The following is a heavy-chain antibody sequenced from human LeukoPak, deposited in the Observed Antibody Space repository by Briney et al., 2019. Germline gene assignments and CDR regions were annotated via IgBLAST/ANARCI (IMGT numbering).Heavy chain of an antibody. V-gene: IGHV3-74*01. Sequence: XXSXAXSRFIFSNYWMHWVREGRGKGRGWVSHINGDRTSTSYADPVNGRFTISRDNARTTLYLQMNSLSPEDTAVYYCGRGYPVAAKDYWGQGTLVTVSS. CDR2: INGDRTST. CDR1: RFIFSNYW. D-gene: IGHD2-15*01. CDR3: GRGYPVAAKDY. J-gene: IGHJ4*02.